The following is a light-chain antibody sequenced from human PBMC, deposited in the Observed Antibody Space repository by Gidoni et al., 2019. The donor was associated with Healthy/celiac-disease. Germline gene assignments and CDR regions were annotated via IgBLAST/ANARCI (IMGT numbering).Light chain of an antibody. CDR3: SSYTNSSRGV. CDR1: SSDVGGYNY. V-gene: IGLV2-14*01. CDR2: DVS. J-gene: IGLJ1*01. Sequence: QSALTQPASVSGSPGQSITISCTGTSSDVGGYNYVSWYQQHPGKASKLMIYDVSNRPSGVSNRFSGSKSGNTASLTISGLQAEDEADYYCSSYTNSSRGVFGTGTKVTVL.